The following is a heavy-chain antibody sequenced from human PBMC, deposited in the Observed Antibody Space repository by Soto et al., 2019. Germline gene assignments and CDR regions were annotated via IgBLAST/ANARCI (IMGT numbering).Heavy chain of an antibody. Sequence: GASVKVSCKASGYTFTSYDINWVRQATGQGLEWMGWMNPNSGNTGYAQKFQGRVTMTRNTSISTAYMELSSLRSEDTAVYYCARDAAGSTYYYYYYMDVWGKRTTVTVSS. J-gene: IGHJ6*03. CDR2: MNPNSGNT. CDR1: GYTFTSYD. CDR3: ARDAAGSTYYYYYYMDV. D-gene: IGHD6-13*01. V-gene: IGHV1-8*01.